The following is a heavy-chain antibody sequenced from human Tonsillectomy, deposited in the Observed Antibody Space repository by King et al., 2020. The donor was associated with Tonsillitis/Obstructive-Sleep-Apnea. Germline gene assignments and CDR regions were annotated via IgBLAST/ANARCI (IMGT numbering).Heavy chain of an antibody. CDR2: IYGGGST. J-gene: IGHJ6*03. CDR3: ASGYGSGGRCPHYYYMDV. Sequence: VQLVESGGGLIQPGGSLRLSCVASGFTVSNDYMSWVRQAPGKGLEWVSVIYGGGSTYYADSVKGRFTISRDNSKNTVYLKMNSLRVDDTAVYYCASGYGSGGRCPHYYYMDVWGKGTTVTVS. V-gene: IGHV3-53*01. CDR1: GFTVSNDY. D-gene: IGHD2-15*01.